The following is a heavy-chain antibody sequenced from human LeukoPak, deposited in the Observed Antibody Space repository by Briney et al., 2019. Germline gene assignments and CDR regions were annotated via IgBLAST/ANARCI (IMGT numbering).Heavy chain of an antibody. CDR1: GGTFSSYA. CDR2: IIPIFGTA. CDR3: ARDIGGYDSSGHIAFDI. Sequence: SVKVSCKASGGTFSSYAISWVRQAPGQGLEWMGGIIPIFGTANYAQKFQGRVTITADESTSTAYMELSGLRSEDTAVYYCARDIGGYDSSGHIAFDIWGQGTMVTVSS. V-gene: IGHV1-69*01. J-gene: IGHJ3*02. D-gene: IGHD3-22*01.